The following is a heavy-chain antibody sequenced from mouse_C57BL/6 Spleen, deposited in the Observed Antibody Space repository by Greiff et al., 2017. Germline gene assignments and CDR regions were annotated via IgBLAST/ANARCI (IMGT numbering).Heavy chain of an antibody. CDR3: ALITTVGGYAMDY. CDR2: IDPSDSYT. CDR1: GYTFTSYW. J-gene: IGHJ4*01. V-gene: IGHV1-69*01. D-gene: IGHD1-1*01. Sequence: QVQLQQPGAELVMPGASVKLSCKASGYTFTSYWMHWVKQRPGQGLEWIGEIDPSDSYTNYNQKFKGKSTLTVDKSSSTAYMQLSSLTSEDSAVYYCALITTVGGYAMDYWGQGTSVTVSS.